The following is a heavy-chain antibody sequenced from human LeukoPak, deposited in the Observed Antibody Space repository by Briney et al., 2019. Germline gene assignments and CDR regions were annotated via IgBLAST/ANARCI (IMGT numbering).Heavy chain of an antibody. D-gene: IGHD5-12*01. J-gene: IGHJ4*02. Sequence: GGSLRLSCEASGFSVSSNYMSWVRQAPGKGLEWVSVFYASGGTFYTDSVKGRFTISRDTSTNSLYLQMSSLRAEDTAVYFCAAKGNGYTGIYVFAHWGKGTLVTVSS. CDR3: AAKGNGYTGIYVFAH. CDR1: GFSVSSNY. CDR2: FYASGGT. V-gene: IGHV3-66*01.